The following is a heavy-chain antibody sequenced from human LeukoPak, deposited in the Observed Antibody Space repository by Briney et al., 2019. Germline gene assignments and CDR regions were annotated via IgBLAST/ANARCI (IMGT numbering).Heavy chain of an antibody. CDR1: GYTFTDHY. CDR3: ARVMVSLVRGDYFYFDY. J-gene: IGHJ4*02. CDR2: INPNSGGT. D-gene: IGHD3-10*01. V-gene: IGHV1-2*06. Sequence: GASVKVSCKASGYTFTDHYIHWVRQAPGQGLEWMGRINPNSGGTNFAQKFQGRVTMTRDTSISTAYMELSGLRSDDTAMYYCARVMVSLVRGDYFYFDYCAQGTLVTVSS.